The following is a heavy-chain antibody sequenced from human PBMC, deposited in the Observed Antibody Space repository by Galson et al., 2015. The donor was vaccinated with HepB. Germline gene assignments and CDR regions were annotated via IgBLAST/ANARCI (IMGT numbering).Heavy chain of an antibody. D-gene: IGHD2-15*01. J-gene: IGHJ3*02. CDR3: AKFAVRYCSGGICYPAGAFDI. Sequence: SLRLSCAASGFSFSNYAMGWVRQAPGKGLEWVSGISTSGSSTYYADSVKGRFTISRDDSENTLFLQTNSLRAEDTAVYYCAKFAVRYCSGGICYPAGAFDIWGQGTMVTVSS. CDR1: GFSFSNYA. V-gene: IGHV3-23*01. CDR2: ISTSGSST.